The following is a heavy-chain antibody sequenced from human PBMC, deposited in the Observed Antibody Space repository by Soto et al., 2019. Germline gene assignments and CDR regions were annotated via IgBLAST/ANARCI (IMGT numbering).Heavy chain of an antibody. CDR2: ISGSGGST. CDR3: ANQVGSGYDFDY. CDR1: GFTFSSYA. D-gene: IGHD5-12*01. J-gene: IGHJ4*02. V-gene: IGHV3-23*01. Sequence: GGSLRLSCAASGFTFSSYAMSWVRQAPGKGLEWVSAISGSGGSTYYADSVKGRFTISRDNSKNTLCLQMNSLRAEDTAVYYCANQVGSGYDFDYWGQGTLVTVSS.